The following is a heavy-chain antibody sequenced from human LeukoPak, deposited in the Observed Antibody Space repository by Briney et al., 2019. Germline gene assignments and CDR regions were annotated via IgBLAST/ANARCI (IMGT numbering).Heavy chain of an antibody. J-gene: IGHJ4*02. CDR2: IYHSGST. Sequence: SGTLSLTCAVSGGSISSSNWWSWVRQPPGKGLEWIGEIYHSGSTNYNPSLKSRVTISVDKSKNQFSLKLSSVTAADTAVYYCARSRGWLQSHPLGYWGQGTLVAVSS. CDR1: GGSISSSNW. V-gene: IGHV4-4*02. D-gene: IGHD5-24*01. CDR3: ARSRGWLQSHPLGY.